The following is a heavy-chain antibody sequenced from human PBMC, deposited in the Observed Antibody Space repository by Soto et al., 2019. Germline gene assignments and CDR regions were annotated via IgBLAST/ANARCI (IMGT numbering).Heavy chain of an antibody. CDR1: GFTFSSYS. V-gene: IGHV3-21*01. J-gene: IGHJ4*02. D-gene: IGHD3-3*01. CDR2: ISSSSSYI. Sequence: GGSLRLSCAASGFTFSSYSMNWVRQAPGKGLEWVSSISSSSSYIYYADSVKGRFTISRDNAKNSLYLQMDSLRAEDTAVYYCATSLRFLADYWGQGTLGTVSS. CDR3: ATSLRFLADY.